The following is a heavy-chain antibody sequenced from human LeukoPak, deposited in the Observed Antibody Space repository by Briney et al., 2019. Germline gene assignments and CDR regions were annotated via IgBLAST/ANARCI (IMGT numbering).Heavy chain of an antibody. CDR2: LHFSGST. D-gene: IGHD6-13*01. CDR1: GDSIRSNDYY. Sequence: SETLSLTCTVSGDSIRSNDYYWGWIRQTPGKGLEWIATLHFSGSTYYRLSLKSRVTISGDMSKKQFSLKLSSVTAADTAVYYCARIVGYSGSWVDHWGQGALVTVSS. J-gene: IGHJ4*02. V-gene: IGHV4-39*07. CDR3: ARIVGYSGSWVDH.